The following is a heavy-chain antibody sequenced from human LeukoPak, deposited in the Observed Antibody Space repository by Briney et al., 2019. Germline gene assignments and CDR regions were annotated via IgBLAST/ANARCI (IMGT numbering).Heavy chain of an antibody. CDR1: GFTFSSYA. CDR3: ARDSVAPAVHYYFDY. V-gene: IGHV3-30*04. D-gene: IGHD2-2*01. CDR2: ISSDGSNK. J-gene: IGHJ4*02. Sequence: GGSLRLSCAASGFTFSSYAMHWVRQAPGKGLEWVAVISSDGSNKYYADSVKGRFTISRDNSKSTLYLQMNSLRAEDTAVYYCARDSVAPAVHYYFDYWGQGTLVTVSS.